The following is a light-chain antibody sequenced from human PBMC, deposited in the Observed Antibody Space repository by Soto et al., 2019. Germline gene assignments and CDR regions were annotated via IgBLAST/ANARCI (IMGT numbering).Light chain of an antibody. CDR3: QYYYAYPRT. V-gene: IGKV1-8*01. CDR2: AAS. Sequence: AIRMPQYPSPLPASTGDRVTITCRSSQGIGGYLALYQVKPGKVPKVLMFAASTLQRGVTSRFSGSGSVTDFTLTISYLQSEDFATYSCQYYYAYPRTFGQGTKVDIK. CDR1: QGIGGY. J-gene: IGKJ1*01.